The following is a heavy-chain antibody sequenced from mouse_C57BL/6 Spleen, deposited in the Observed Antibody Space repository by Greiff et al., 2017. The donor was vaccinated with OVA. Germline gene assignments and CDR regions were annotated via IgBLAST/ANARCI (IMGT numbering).Heavy chain of an antibody. Sequence: EVKLVESGGGLVKPGGSLKLSCAASGFTFSDYGMHWVRQAPEKGLEWVAYISSGSSTIYYADTVKGRFTISRDDAKNTLFLQMTSVRSEDTAMYYCATNWDPFAYWGQGTLVTVSA. CDR1: GFTFSDYG. J-gene: IGHJ3*01. D-gene: IGHD4-1*01. CDR2: ISSGSSTI. V-gene: IGHV5-17*01. CDR3: ATNWDPFAY.